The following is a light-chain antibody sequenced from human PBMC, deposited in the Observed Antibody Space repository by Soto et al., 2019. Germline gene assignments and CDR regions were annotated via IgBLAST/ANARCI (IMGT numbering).Light chain of an antibody. V-gene: IGLV2-23*01. CDR1: SGDVGNYNF. Sequence: QSALTQPASVSGSPGQSITISCTGTSGDVGNYNFVSWYQHHVGKAPKLLTYQGNKRPSGVSDRFSASKSGNTASLTISGLQPEDEADYFCSSHAGEYVAFGGGTELTVL. CDR2: QGN. J-gene: IGLJ2*01. CDR3: SSHAGEYVA.